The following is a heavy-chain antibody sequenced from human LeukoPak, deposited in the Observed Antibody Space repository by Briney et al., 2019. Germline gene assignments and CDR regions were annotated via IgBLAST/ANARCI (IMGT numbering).Heavy chain of an antibody. CDR3: ARGGGISWFDP. CDR2: MNPNSGNT. Sequence: ASVKVSCKASGGTFSSYTISWVQQAPGQGLEWMGWMNPNSGNTGYAQKFQGRVTMTRNTSISTAYMELSSLRSEDTAVYYCARGGGISWFDPWGQGTLVTVSS. V-gene: IGHV1-8*02. CDR1: GGTFSSYT. J-gene: IGHJ5*02. D-gene: IGHD3-16*01.